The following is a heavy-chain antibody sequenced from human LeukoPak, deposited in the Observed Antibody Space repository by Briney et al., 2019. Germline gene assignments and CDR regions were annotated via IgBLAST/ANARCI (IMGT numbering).Heavy chain of an antibody. CDR2: IGNSGAGT. CDR3: ARDALELRWGRSDY. CDR1: GFTFSTYS. V-gene: IGHV3-23*01. J-gene: IGHJ4*02. Sequence: GGSLRLSCAASGFTFSTYSMNWVRQAPGNGLEWVSAIGNSGAGTYYADSLQGRFTISRDNSKNTLYLQMNSLRAEDTAVYYCARDALELRWGRSDYWGQGTLVTVSS. D-gene: IGHD1-7*01.